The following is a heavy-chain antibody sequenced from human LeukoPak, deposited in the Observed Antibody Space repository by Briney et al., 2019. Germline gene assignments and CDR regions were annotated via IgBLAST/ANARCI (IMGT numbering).Heavy chain of an antibody. D-gene: IGHD3-10*01. V-gene: IGHV3-23*01. J-gene: IGHJ4*02. CDR1: GFTFSSYA. CDR3: AKSHRSITMVRGTIDY. CDR2: ISGSGGST. Sequence: GGSLRLSCAASGFTFSSYAMSWVRQAPGKGLEWVSVISGSGGSTYYADSVKGRFTISRDNSKNTLYLQMNSLRAEDTAVYYCAKSHRSITMVRGTIDYWGQGTLVTVSS.